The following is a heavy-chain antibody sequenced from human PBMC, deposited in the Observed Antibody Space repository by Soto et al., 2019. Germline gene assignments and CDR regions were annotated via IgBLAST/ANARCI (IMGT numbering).Heavy chain of an antibody. V-gene: IGHV4-39*01. CDR2: IYYTGST. Sequence: PLSLTCTFSVGSIISSSYYWGWVRQPPGKGLEWIGSIYYTGSTYYNPSLKSRVTMSVDTSKNQFSLKLSSVTAADTAVYYCARRGESTTVFAFDIWGQGTMVTVSS. CDR3: ARRGESTTVFAFDI. J-gene: IGHJ3*02. D-gene: IGHD4-17*01. CDR1: VGSIISSSYY.